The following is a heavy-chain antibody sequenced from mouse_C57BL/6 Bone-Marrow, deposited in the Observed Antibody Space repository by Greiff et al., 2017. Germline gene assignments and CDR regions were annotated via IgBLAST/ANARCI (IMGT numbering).Heavy chain of an antibody. V-gene: IGHV1-50*01. CDR2: IDPSDSYT. J-gene: IGHJ1*03. D-gene: IGHD2-2*01. CDR3: ASEGYRSYWYFDV. Sequence: QVQLQQPGAELVKPGASVKLSCKASVYTFTSYWMQWVKQRPGQGLEWIGEIDPSDSYTNYNQKFKGKATLTVDTSSSTAYMQLSSLTSEDSAVYYCASEGYRSYWYFDVWGTGTTVTVSS. CDR1: VYTFTSYW.